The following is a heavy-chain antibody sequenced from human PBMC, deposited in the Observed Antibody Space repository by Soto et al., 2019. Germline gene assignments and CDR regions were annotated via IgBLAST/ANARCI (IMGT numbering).Heavy chain of an antibody. CDR3: ARDLVSGGNYYYYGMDV. CDR1: GYTFTSYG. V-gene: IGHV1-18*01. Sequence: ASVKVSCKASGYTFTSYGISWVRQAPGQGLEWMGWISAYNGNTNYAQKLQGRVTMTTDTSTSTAYMELRSLRSDDTAVYYCARDLVSGGNYYYYGMDVWGQGTTVTVSS. D-gene: IGHD2-15*01. CDR2: ISAYNGNT. J-gene: IGHJ6*02.